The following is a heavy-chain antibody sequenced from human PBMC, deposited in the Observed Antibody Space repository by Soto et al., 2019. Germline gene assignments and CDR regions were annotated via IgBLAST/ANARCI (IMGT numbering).Heavy chain of an antibody. D-gene: IGHD3-10*01. J-gene: IGHJ4*02. CDR1: SGSISSSNW. CDR3: ARFVSGSYYNPSYFDY. V-gene: IGHV4-4*02. Sequence: SETLSLTCAVSSGSISSSNWWSWVRQPPGKGLEWIGEIYHSGSTNYNPSLKSRVTISVDKSKNQFSLKLSSVTAADTAVYYCARFVSGSYYNPSYFDYWGQGTLVTVSS. CDR2: IYHSGST.